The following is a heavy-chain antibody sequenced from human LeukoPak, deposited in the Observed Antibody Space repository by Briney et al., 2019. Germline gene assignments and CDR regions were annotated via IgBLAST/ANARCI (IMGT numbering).Heavy chain of an antibody. J-gene: IGHJ4*02. D-gene: IGHD3-22*01. V-gene: IGHV3-48*02. CDR2: ISSSRGTI. CDR3: ARDYDSSGYQSDYFDY. CDR1: GFTFSSYS. Sequence: PGGSLRLSCAASGFTFSSYSMNWVRQAPGKGLEWVSYISSSRGTIYYADSVKGRFTISRDNAKDSLFLQMNSLRDEDTAVYYCARDYDSSGYQSDYFDYWGQGTLVTVSS.